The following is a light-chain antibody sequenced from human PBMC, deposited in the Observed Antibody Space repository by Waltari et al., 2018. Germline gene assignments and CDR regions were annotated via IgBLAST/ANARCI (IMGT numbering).Light chain of an antibody. Sequence: EIVLTQSPGPLSLSPGERATLPCRASQSVSTTYLAWYQRRPGQAPRLLIYGASSRATGTPDRFSGSGSGTDFTLTISRLEPEDFAVYYCQRYGNSPRVTFGGGTKVEIK. CDR2: GAS. CDR1: QSVSTTY. V-gene: IGKV3-20*01. J-gene: IGKJ4*01. CDR3: QRYGNSPRVT.